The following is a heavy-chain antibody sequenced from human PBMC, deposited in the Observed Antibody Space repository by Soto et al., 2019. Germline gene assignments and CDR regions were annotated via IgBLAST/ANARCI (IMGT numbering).Heavy chain of an antibody. Sequence: ASVKVSCKASGYTFTGYYMHWVRQAPGQGLEWMGWINPNSGGTNYAQKFQGRVTMTRDTSISTAYMELSRLRSDDTAVYYCARDKNYYDSSGYWNWFDPWGQGTQVTVSS. J-gene: IGHJ5*02. CDR2: INPNSGGT. D-gene: IGHD3-22*01. V-gene: IGHV1-2*02. CDR3: ARDKNYYDSSGYWNWFDP. CDR1: GYTFTGYY.